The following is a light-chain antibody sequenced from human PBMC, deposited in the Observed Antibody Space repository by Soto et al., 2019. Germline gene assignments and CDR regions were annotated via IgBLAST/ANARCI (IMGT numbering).Light chain of an antibody. J-gene: IGKJ4*01. CDR3: QQYANWPLT. V-gene: IGKV3-15*01. CDR1: QSVSND. CDR2: AAS. Sequence: EIVMTQSPATLPVSPGERATLSCRASQSVSNDLAWYQQKPGQAPRLLFYAASTRATGIPARFSGSGSGTEFTLTISSLQSEDFAVYYCQQYANWPLTFGGGTKVEIK.